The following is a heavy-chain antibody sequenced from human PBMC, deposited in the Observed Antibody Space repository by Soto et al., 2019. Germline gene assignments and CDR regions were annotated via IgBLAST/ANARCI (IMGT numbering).Heavy chain of an antibody. J-gene: IGHJ4*02. CDR1: GFTFSSYW. D-gene: IGHD3-9*01. CDR2: IKQDGSEK. Sequence: PGGSLRLSCAASGFTFSSYWMSWVRQAPGKGLEWVANIKQDGSEKYYVDSVKGRFTISRDNAKNSLYLQMNSLRAEDTAVYYCARDSRSDYDILTGYYLDYWGQGTLVTVSS. CDR3: ARDSRSDYDILTGYYLDY. V-gene: IGHV3-7*01.